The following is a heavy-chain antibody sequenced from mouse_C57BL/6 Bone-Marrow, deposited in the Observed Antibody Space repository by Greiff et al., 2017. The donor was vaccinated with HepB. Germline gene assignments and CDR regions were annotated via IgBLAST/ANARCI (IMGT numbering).Heavy chain of an antibody. V-gene: IGHV1-69*01. J-gene: IGHJ2*01. CDR2: IDPSDSYT. CDR3: ARDDYCGSSLDY. D-gene: IGHD1-1*01. CDR1: GYTFTSYW. Sequence: VQLQQPGAELVMPGASVKLSCKASGYTFTSYWMHWVKQRPGQGLEWIGEIDPSDSYTNYNQKFKGKSTLTVDKSSSTAYMQLSSLTSEDSAVYYCARDDYCGSSLDYWGQGTTLTVSS.